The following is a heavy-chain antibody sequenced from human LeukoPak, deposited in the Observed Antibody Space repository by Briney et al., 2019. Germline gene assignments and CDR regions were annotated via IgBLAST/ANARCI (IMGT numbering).Heavy chain of an antibody. Sequence: PGGSLRLSCAASGFTFSSYALSWVRQAPGKGLEWVSGITASGGTTYYADSVKGRFTISRDNSKNTLYLQMNSLRAEDTAVYYCARSRGGYGSGSHYFDYWGQGTLVTVSS. CDR1: GFTFSSYA. V-gene: IGHV3-23*01. CDR3: ARSRGGYGSGSHYFDY. D-gene: IGHD3-10*01. CDR2: ITASGGTT. J-gene: IGHJ4*02.